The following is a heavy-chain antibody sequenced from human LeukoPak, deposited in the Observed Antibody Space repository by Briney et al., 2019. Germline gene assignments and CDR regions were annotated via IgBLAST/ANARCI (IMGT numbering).Heavy chain of an antibody. D-gene: IGHD6-19*01. Sequence: PSETLSLTCTVSGGSISSYYWSWIRQPLGKGLEWIGYIYYSGSTNYNPSLKSRVTISVDTSKNQFSLKLSSVTAADTAVYYCAVAVAGRGYFDYWGQGTLVTVSS. CDR3: AVAVAGRGYFDY. J-gene: IGHJ4*02. CDR1: GGSISSYY. CDR2: IYYSGST. V-gene: IGHV4-59*01.